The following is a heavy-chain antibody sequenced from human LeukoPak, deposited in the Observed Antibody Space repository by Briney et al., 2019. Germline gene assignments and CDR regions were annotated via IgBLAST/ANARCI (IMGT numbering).Heavy chain of an antibody. CDR1: GFTFSSNA. V-gene: IGHV3-23*01. J-gene: IGHJ2*01. Sequence: GGSLRLSCAASGFTFSSNAMSWVRQAPGKGLEWVSAISGSGDSTYYADSVKGRFTISRDNSKNTLYLQLNSLRAEDTAVYYCAKHKQQADRYLDLWGRGTLVTVSS. CDR3: AKHKQQADRYLDL. D-gene: IGHD1/OR15-1a*01. CDR2: ISGSGDST.